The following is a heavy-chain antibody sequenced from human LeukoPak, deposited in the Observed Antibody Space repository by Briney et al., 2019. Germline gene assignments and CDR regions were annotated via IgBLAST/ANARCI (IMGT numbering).Heavy chain of an antibody. CDR2: ISVSSNNI. CDR1: GFTFSRYT. CDR3: ARGWDGIYSVDY. V-gene: IGHV3-21*01. Sequence: GGSLRLSCAASGFTFSRYTMHWVRQAPGKGLEWVSSISVSSNNIFYAESVRGRFTISRDNAESSLHPQMNSLRAEDTAVYYCARGWDGIYSVDYWGQGTLVTVPS. D-gene: IGHD1-26*01. J-gene: IGHJ4*02.